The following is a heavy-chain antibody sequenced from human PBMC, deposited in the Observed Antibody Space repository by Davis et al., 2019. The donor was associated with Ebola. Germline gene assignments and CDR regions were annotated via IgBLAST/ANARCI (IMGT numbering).Heavy chain of an antibody. CDR2: ISAYNGNT. Sequence: ASVKVSCKASGYTFTSYGISWVRQAPGQGLEWMGWISAYNGNTNYAQKLQGRVTMTTDTSTGTAYMELRSLRSDDTAVYYCARGDEMATITGFDYWGQGTLVTVSS. V-gene: IGHV1-18*01. D-gene: IGHD5-24*01. CDR3: ARGDEMATITGFDY. J-gene: IGHJ4*02. CDR1: GYTFTSYG.